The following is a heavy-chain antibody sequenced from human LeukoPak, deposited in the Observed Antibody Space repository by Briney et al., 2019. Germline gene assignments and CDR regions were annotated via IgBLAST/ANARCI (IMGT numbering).Heavy chain of an antibody. CDR1: GCTFSSYW. V-gene: IGHV3-74*01. J-gene: IGHJ6*03. D-gene: IGHD5-12*01. CDR2: MNSDGSRT. CDR3: ARGGFPVHYYYMDV. Sequence: GALRLSCAASGCTFSSYWMHWVRQAPGKGLGWVSGMNSDGSRTNYADSVKGRFTISRENAKNTLYLQKKRLRGEDTAVYYCARGGFPVHYYYMDVWGKGTTVTISS.